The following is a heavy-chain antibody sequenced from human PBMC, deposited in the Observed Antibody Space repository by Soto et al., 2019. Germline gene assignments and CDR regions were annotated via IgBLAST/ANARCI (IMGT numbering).Heavy chain of an antibody. CDR2: ISYDGSNK. CDR3: ARGHTIIRDLDY. Sequence: GGSLRLSCAASGFTFSSYGMHWVRQAPGKGLEWVAVISYDGSNKYYADSVKGRFTISGDNSKNTLYLQMDSLRVEDTAVYYCARGHTIIRDLDYWGQGALVTVSS. V-gene: IGHV3-30*03. D-gene: IGHD3-22*01. J-gene: IGHJ4*02. CDR1: GFTFSSYG.